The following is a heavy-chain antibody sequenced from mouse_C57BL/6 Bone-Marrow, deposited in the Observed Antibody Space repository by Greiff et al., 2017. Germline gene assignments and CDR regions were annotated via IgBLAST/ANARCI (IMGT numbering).Heavy chain of an antibody. CDR2: IDPTDSYT. J-gene: IGHJ2*01. Sequence: VQLQQPGAELVMPGASVKLSCKASGYTFTDYWMHWVKQRPGQGLEWIGEIDPTDSYTKYNQKFKGKSTLTVDKSSSTAYMQLRSLTSEDSSVYYCAREWNWEVGFDYWGQGTTLTVSS. D-gene: IGHD4-1*01. CDR1: GYTFTDYW. V-gene: IGHV1-69*01. CDR3: AREWNWEVGFDY.